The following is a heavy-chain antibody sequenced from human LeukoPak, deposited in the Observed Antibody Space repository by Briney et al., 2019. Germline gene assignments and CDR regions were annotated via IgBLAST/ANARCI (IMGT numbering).Heavy chain of an antibody. V-gene: IGHV3-23*01. D-gene: IGHD1-1*01. CDR2: ISGGGEST. Sequence: PGGSLRLSCAASRFTFSSYAMSWVRQAPGRGLERVSAISGGGESTYNADSVKGRFIISRDNSKNTLYLQMNSLRAEDTAVYYCARDSPGYLAYDSWGQGTLVTVSS. CDR3: ARDSPGYLAYDS. J-gene: IGHJ4*02. CDR1: RFTFSSYA.